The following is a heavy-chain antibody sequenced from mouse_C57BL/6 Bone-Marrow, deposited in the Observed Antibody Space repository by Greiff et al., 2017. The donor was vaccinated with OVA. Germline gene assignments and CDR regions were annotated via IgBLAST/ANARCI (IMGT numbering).Heavy chain of an antibody. Sequence: VQLQQPGAELVMPGASVKLSCKASGYTFTSYWMHWVKQRPGQGLEWIGEIDPSDSYTNYNQKFKGKSTLTVDKSSSTAYMQLSSLTSEDSAVYYCARQGVREAYWGQGTLVTVSA. D-gene: IGHD2-13*01. J-gene: IGHJ3*01. V-gene: IGHV1-69*01. CDR2: IDPSDSYT. CDR1: GYTFTSYW. CDR3: ARQGVREAY.